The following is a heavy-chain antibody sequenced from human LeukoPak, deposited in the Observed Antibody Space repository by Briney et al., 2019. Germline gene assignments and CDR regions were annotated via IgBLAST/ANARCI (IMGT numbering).Heavy chain of an antibody. CDR1: XGTXXSYA. Sequence: CKASXGTXXSYAISWVRQAPGQGREWMGGIIPIFGTANYAQKFQGRVTITADESTSTAYMELSSLRSEDTAVYYCAHAVEMDAFDIWGQGTMVTVSS. CDR3: AHAVEMDAFDI. J-gene: IGHJ3*02. CDR2: IIPIFGTA. D-gene: IGHD5-24*01. V-gene: IGHV1-69*01.